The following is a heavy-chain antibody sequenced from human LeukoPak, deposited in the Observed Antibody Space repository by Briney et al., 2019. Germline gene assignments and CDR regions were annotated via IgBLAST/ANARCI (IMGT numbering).Heavy chain of an antibody. CDR2: IYHSGNT. D-gene: IGHD1/OR15-1a*01. CDR1: GGSISSYY. V-gene: IGHV4-59*08. J-gene: IGHJ3*02. Sequence: SETLSLTCAVSGGSISSYYWSGIRQSPGKGLEWIAYIYHSGNTNYNPSFKSRVTISVDTSKNQFSLKLTSVAAADTAIYYCARQPSGTAAFDIWGQGTMVTVSS. CDR3: ARQPSGTAAFDI.